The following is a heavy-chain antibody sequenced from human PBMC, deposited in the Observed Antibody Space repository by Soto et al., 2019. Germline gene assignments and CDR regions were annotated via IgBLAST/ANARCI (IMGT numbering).Heavy chain of an antibody. CDR2: INHSGSS. Sequence: PSETLSLTCAVYGGSFSGYDWTWIRQPPGTGLEWIGEINHSGSSNYNPSLKSRVTISVDTSKNQFSLKLTSVTAADTAVYYCARHKITDLFDYWGQGTLVTVSS. D-gene: IGHD3-10*01. J-gene: IGHJ4*02. V-gene: IGHV4-34*01. CDR1: GGSFSGYD. CDR3: ARHKITDLFDY.